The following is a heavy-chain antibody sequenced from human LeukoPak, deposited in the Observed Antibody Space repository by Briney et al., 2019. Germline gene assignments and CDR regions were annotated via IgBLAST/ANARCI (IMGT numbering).Heavy chain of an antibody. CDR3: ARDIEVAEVGATGY. Sequence: GGSLRLSCAASGFTFSSYAMHWVRQAPGKGLEWVAVISYDGSNKYYADPVKGRFTISRDNSKNTLYLQMNSLRAEDTAVYYCARDIEVAEVGATGYWGQGTLVTVSS. CDR2: ISYDGSNK. D-gene: IGHD1-26*01. CDR1: GFTFSSYA. J-gene: IGHJ4*02. V-gene: IGHV3-30-3*01.